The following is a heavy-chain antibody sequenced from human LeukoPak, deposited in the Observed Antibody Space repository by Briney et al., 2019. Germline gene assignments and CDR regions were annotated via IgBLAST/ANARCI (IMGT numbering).Heavy chain of an antibody. D-gene: IGHD3-22*01. J-gene: IGHJ4*02. V-gene: IGHV3-66*04. CDR3: ARLNGRGSNTMIIETGGFDY. Sequence: PGGSLRLSCAASGFTVSSNYMSWVRQAPGKGLEWVSVIYSGGSTSYAQKFQGRVTMTRDTSTSTVYMELSSLRSEDTAVYYCARLNGRGSNTMIIETGGFDYWGQGTLVTVSS. CDR1: GFTVSSNY. CDR2: IYSGGST.